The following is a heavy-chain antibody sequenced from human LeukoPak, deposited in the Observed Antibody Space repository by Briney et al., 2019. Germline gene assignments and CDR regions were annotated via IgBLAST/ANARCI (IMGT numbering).Heavy chain of an antibody. D-gene: IGHD3-10*02. Sequence: GGSLRLSCAASGFTFSSYAMSWVRQVPGKGLEWVSVISGSGGSTYYADSVKGRFAISRDSSKNTLDLQMNSLRAEDTAVYYCAKGPGPMFYYYMDVWGRGTTVTVSS. J-gene: IGHJ6*03. V-gene: IGHV3-23*01. CDR3: AKGPGPMFYYYMDV. CDR2: ISGSGGST. CDR1: GFTFSSYA.